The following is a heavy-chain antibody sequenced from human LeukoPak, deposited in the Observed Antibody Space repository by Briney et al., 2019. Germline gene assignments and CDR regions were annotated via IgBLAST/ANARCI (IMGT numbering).Heavy chain of an antibody. J-gene: IGHJ3*02. D-gene: IGHD1/OR15-1a*01. CDR1: GGSISSGGYY. CDR3: ALRVTTALNAFDI. CDR2: IYYSGST. V-gene: IGHV4-31*03. Sequence: SETLSLTCTVSGGSISSGGYYWSWIRQHPGKGLEWIGYIYYSGSTYYNPSLKSRVTISVDTSKNQFSLKPSSVTAADTAVYYCALRVTTALNAFDIWGQGTMVTVS.